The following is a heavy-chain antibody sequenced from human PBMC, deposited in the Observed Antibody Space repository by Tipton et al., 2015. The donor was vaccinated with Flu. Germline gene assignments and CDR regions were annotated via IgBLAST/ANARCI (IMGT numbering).Heavy chain of an antibody. V-gene: IGHV3-21*01. CDR2: ISSSGDFK. CDR1: GFTFSTYS. Sequence: GSLRLSCAASGFTFSTYSMNWVRQAPGKGLEWVSSISSSGDFKYYADSVKGRFTISRDDSKNTLYLLMSSLRAEDTAVYYCVRPRDSFGSNVILDSWGQGTPVTVSP. CDR3: VRPRDSFGSNVILDS. D-gene: IGHD2-8*01. J-gene: IGHJ4*02.